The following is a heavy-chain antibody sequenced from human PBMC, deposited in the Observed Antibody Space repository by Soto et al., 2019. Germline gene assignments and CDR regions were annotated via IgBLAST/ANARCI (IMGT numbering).Heavy chain of an antibody. CDR1: DDSINSDKYY. Sequence: QLQLQESGPGLVKPSETLSLTCSVSDDSINSDKYYWGWIRQPPGKGLEWIGSIYYRGNAYYNPSLQTRVTISLDQSKGQFSLKLNSVTAADSAVYFCARLEGLATISYYFDFWGPGALVTVSS. J-gene: IGHJ4*02. D-gene: IGHD5-12*01. V-gene: IGHV4-39*01. CDR2: IYYRGNA. CDR3: ARLEGLATISYYFDF.